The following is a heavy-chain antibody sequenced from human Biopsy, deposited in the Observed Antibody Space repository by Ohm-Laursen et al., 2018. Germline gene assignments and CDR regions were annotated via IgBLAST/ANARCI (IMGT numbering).Heavy chain of an antibody. CDR3: ARDYDTSGYYYVS. CDR1: GGAISNNNYY. CDR2: IFYRGST. V-gene: IGHV4-39*01. D-gene: IGHD3-22*01. J-gene: IGHJ5*02. Sequence: SDTLSLTCTVSGGAISNNNYYWGWIRQPPGKGLEWIGSIFYRGSTPYKPSIKSRINISVDTSKNQFSLKQNSVTAADTAVYYCARDYDTSGYYYVSWGQGTLVTVSS.